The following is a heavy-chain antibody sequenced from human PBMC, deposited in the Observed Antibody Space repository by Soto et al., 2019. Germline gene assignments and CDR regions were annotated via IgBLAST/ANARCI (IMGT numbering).Heavy chain of an antibody. CDR3: ARLNNWNFDY. CDR1: GFSFSIST. V-gene: IGHV3-48*01. Sequence: GGSLRLSCVDSGFSFSISTMSWVSQAPGKGLEWVSSISGGSSAIYYADSVKGRFTISRDNAKNSLHLQMNSLRVEDSAVYYCARLNNWNFDYWGQGILVTVSS. CDR2: ISGGSSAI. D-gene: IGHD1-20*01. J-gene: IGHJ4*02.